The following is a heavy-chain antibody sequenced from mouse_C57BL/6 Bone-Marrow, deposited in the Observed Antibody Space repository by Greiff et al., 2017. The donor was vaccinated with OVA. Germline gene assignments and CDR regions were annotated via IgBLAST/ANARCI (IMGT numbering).Heavy chain of an antibody. CDR2: IDPNTGGT. Sequence: VQLQQSGPELVKPGASVKISCKASGYTFTDYYMNWVKQSHGKSLEWIGDIDPNTGGTSYNQKFKGKATLTVDKSSSTAYMELRSLTSEDSAVYYCARGHYYGSSYYAMDYWGQGTSVTVSS. J-gene: IGHJ4*01. CDR1: GYTFTDYY. V-gene: IGHV1-26*01. CDR3: ARGHYYGSSYYAMDY. D-gene: IGHD1-1*01.